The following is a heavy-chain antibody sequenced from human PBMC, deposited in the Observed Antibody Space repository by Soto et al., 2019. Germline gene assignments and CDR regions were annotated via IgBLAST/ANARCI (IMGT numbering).Heavy chain of an antibody. CDR3: ARDSRSSTSSYYSFGMDV. J-gene: IGHJ6*02. Sequence: SQTLSLTCAISGDSVSSKSAAWNWIRQSPSRGLEWLGRTYYRSKWYNDYAVSVKSRITINPDTSKSQFSLQLNSVTPEDTAVYFCARDSRSSTSSYYSFGMDVWGQGTTVTVSS. D-gene: IGHD6-6*01. CDR1: GDSVSSKSAA. V-gene: IGHV6-1*01. CDR2: TYYRSKWYN.